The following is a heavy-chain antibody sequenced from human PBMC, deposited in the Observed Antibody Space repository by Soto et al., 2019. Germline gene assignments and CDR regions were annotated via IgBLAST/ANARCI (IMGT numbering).Heavy chain of an antibody. D-gene: IGHD1-1*01. CDR3: AREGDGYPA. V-gene: IGHV3-7*01. CDR1: GFTFSRNW. J-gene: IGHJ5*02. Sequence: EVQLVESGGGLVQPGGSLTLSCAASGFTFSRNWMSWVRQAPGKGLEWVANIKEDGSAKYYADAVKGRFTLSRDNVENSLSLQMNSLRAEETAVYYCAREGDGYPAWGQGTMVTVSS. CDR2: IKEDGSAK.